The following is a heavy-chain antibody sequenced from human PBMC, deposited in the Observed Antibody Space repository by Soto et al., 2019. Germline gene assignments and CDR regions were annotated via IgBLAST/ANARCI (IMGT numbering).Heavy chain of an antibody. J-gene: IGHJ5*02. V-gene: IGHV4-39*01. D-gene: IGHD4-17*01. CDR3: ARHSMVTTSWFDP. Sequence: QLQLQESGPGLVKSSETLSLTCTVSGGPLSISSYYWGWIRQPPGKGLEWIGSIYYSGSTYYNPSLESRVTISVDTSKNQFSLKLTSVTAADTAVYSCARHSMVTTSWFDPWGQGTLVTVSS. CDR2: IYYSGST. CDR1: GGPLSISSYY.